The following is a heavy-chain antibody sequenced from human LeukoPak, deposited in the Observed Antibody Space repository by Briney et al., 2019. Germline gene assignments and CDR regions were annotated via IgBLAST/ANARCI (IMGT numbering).Heavy chain of an antibody. CDR1: GGSISTYY. D-gene: IGHD3-22*01. V-gene: IGHV4-4*07. CDR3: ARDGGGAYYDSSGYFDY. CDR2: IYKSGSS. J-gene: IGHJ4*02. Sequence: SETLSLTCSVSGGSISTYYWSWIRQSAGKGLEWIGRIYKSGSSNYNPSLKSRVSMSVDSSKNHFSLNLTSVTAEDTAVYYCARDGGGAYYDSSGYFDYWGQGTLVTVSS.